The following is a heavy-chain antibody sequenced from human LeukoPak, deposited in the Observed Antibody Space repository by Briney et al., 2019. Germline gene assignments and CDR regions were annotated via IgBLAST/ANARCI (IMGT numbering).Heavy chain of an antibody. CDR2: IYHSGST. CDR3: ARDGHNWNYEAPFDY. CDR1: GGSISSSNW. Sequence: PSETLSLTCAVSGGSISSSNWWNWVRQPPGKGLEWIGEIYHSGSTNYNPSLKSRVTIVDTSKNQFFLKLSSVTAADTAVYYCARDGHNWNYEAPFDYWGQGTLVTVSS. J-gene: IGHJ4*02. D-gene: IGHD1-7*01. V-gene: IGHV4-4*02.